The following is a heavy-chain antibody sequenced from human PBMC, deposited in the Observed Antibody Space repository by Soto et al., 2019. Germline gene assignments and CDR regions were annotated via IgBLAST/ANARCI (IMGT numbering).Heavy chain of an antibody. CDR1: GFTVSSNY. Sequence: GGSLRLSCAASGFTVSSNYMSWVRQAPGKGLEWVSVIYSGGSTYYADSVKGRFTISRDNSKNTLYLQMNSLRAEDTAVYYCARDLSGTYYYDSSGYQGWFDPWGQGTLVTVSS. J-gene: IGHJ5*02. CDR3: ARDLSGTYYYDSSGYQGWFDP. CDR2: IYSGGST. V-gene: IGHV3-66*01. D-gene: IGHD3-22*01.